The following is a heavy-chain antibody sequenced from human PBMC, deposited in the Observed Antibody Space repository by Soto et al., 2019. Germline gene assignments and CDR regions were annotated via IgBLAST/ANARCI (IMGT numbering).Heavy chain of an antibody. CDR3: ARLPGPLVAVLYIYPLDGREAMSDVDV. Sequence: QMQLVESGGGVVQPGGSLRLSCAASGFTFNYYPMHWVRQAPGKGREWVAVVSFDGSNKYYADSVKGRFTISKDNSKNTLYLQMNSLRREDTAVYYCARLPGPLVAVLYIYPLDGREAMSDVDVWGQGTTVTVSS. J-gene: IGHJ6*02. CDR1: GFTFNYYP. CDR2: VSFDGSNK. V-gene: IGHV3-30-3*01. D-gene: IGHD6-19*01.